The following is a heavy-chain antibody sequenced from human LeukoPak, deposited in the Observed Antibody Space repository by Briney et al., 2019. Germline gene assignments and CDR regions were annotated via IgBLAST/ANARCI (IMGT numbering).Heavy chain of an antibody. V-gene: IGHV3-74*01. CDR2: MNGDETTT. D-gene: IGHD3-16*01. CDR1: GFTFSTYW. CDR3: ARGNRGSYDY. J-gene: IGHJ4*02. Sequence: GGSLRLSCAASGFTFSTYWMCWVRQAPGKGLVWVSLMNGDETTTSYADSVKGRFTISRDNAKNTLYLEMNSLRAEDTAVYYCARGNRGSYDYWGQGTLVTVSS.